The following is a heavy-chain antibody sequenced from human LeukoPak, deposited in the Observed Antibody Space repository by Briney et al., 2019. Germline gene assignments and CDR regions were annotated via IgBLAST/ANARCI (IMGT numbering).Heavy chain of an antibody. J-gene: IGHJ4*02. V-gene: IGHV1-46*01. CDR2: ITSSGGDT. CDR3: ARDLRRSGYNWGCDH. Sequence: GASVKVSCKASGYTFTNQYMHWVRQAPGQGLEWMGMITSSGGDTSYAQKFEGRVTMTRDTSTRTVYMELSSLTSEDTAVYYCARDLRRSGYNWGCDHWGQGTLVTVSP. CDR1: GYTFTNQY. D-gene: IGHD5-24*01.